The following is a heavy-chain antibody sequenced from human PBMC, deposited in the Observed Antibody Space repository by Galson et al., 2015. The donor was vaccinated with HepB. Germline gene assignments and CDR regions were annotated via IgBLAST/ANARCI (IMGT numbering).Heavy chain of an antibody. CDR3: AREVGEGPRGNYYYYGMDV. Sequence: SVKVSCKASGGTFSSYAISWVRQAPGQGLEWMGRIIPILGIANYAQKFQGRVTITADKSTSTAYMELSSLRSEDTAVYYCAREVGEGPRGNYYYYGMDVWGQGTTVTVFS. J-gene: IGHJ6*02. CDR1: GGTFSSYA. CDR2: IIPILGIA. D-gene: IGHD3-10*01. V-gene: IGHV1-69*04.